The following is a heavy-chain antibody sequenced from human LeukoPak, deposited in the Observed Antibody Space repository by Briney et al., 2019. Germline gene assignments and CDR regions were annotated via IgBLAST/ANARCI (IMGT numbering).Heavy chain of an antibody. J-gene: IGHJ4*02. CDR2: ISYDGSNK. Sequence: GGSLRLSCAASGFTFSSYAMHWVRQAPGKGLEWVAVISYDGSNKYYADSVKGRFTISRDNAKNSLYLQMNSLRAEDTAVYYCARRGTNGVKRYYFDYWAREPWSPSPQ. V-gene: IGHV3-30-3*01. D-gene: IGHD2-8*01. CDR1: GFTFSSYA. CDR3: ARRGTNGVKRYYFDY.